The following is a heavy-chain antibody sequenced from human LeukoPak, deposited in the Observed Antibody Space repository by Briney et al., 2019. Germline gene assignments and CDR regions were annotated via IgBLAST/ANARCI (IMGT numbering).Heavy chain of an antibody. CDR3: ARDLNYYDSSGYFQDAFDI. CDR1: GFTFSSYS. Sequence: GGSLRLSCAASGFTFSSYSMNWVRQAPGKGPEWVSSISSSSSYIYYADSVKGRFTISRDNAKNSLYLQMNSLRAEDTAVYYCARDLNYYDSSGYFQDAFDIRGQGTMVTVSS. CDR2: ISSSSSYI. V-gene: IGHV3-21*01. J-gene: IGHJ3*02. D-gene: IGHD3-22*01.